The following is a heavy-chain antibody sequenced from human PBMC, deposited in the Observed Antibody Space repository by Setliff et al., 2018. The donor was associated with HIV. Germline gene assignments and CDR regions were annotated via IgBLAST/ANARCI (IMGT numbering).Heavy chain of an antibody. CDR2: IYHSGST. CDR3: AKGPVSGVDL. CDR1: GGSMRVDGYY. D-gene: IGHD2-15*01. V-gene: IGHV4-31*03. J-gene: IGHJ5*02. Sequence: SETLSLTCSVSGGSMRVDGYYWSWIRHHPGQGLEWIGYIYHSGSTFYNPSLESRLIISMDPRKNLFSLKLTSVTAADTAVYYCAKGPVSGVDLWGQGTLVTVSS.